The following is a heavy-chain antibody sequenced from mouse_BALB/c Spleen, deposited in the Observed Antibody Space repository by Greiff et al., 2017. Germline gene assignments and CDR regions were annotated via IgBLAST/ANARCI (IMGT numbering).Heavy chain of an antibody. Sequence: EVQLVESGGGLVQPGGSRKLSCAASGFTFSSFGMHWVRQAPEKGLEWVAYISSGSSTIYYADTVKGRFTISRDNPKNTLFLQMTSLRSEDTAMYYCARSHYYGSPYYFDDWGQGTTLTVSS. V-gene: IGHV5-17*02. CDR3: ARSHYYGSPYYFDD. J-gene: IGHJ2*01. CDR1: GFTFSSFG. CDR2: ISSGSSTI. D-gene: IGHD1-1*01.